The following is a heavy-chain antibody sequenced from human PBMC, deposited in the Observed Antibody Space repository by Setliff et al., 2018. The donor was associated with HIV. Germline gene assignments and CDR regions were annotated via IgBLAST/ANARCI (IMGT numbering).Heavy chain of an antibody. CDR3: ARGPLYGYDRGYFDY. CDR1: GGTFSSYA. D-gene: IGHD5-12*01. Sequence: SVKVSCKASGGTFSSYAISWVRQAPGQGLEWMGGIIPIRGIPNYAQKFQDRVTITADESTSTVYMEISSLTSEDTALYYCARGPLYGYDRGYFDYWGQGTLVTVSS. J-gene: IGHJ4*02. V-gene: IGHV1-69*10. CDR2: IIPIRGIP.